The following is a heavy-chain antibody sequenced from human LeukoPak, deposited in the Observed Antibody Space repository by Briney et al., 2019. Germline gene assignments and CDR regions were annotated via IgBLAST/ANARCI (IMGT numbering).Heavy chain of an antibody. J-gene: IGHJ4*02. CDR1: GFTFSRNW. Sequence: PGGSLRLSCAASGFTFSRNWMHWVRQAPGKGLVWVSRISSDRSSTTYADSVKGRFIISRDNAKNTLYLQMNSLRVEDTAVYYCVRESEYFDWLLDYWGQGTLVTVSS. CDR2: ISSDRSST. CDR3: VRESEYFDWLLDY. V-gene: IGHV3-74*01. D-gene: IGHD3-9*01.